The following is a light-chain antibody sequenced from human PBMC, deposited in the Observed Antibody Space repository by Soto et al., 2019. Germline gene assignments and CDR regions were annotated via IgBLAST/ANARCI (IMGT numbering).Light chain of an antibody. V-gene: IGKV3-20*01. CDR3: QQYGSWT. J-gene: IGKJ1*01. CDR2: GAS. CDR1: QRVSSSY. Sequence: EIVSTQSPGTLSLSPVERATISCRASQRVSSSYLAWYQQIPGQAPRLLIYGASSRATGIPDRFSGSGSGTDFTLTISRLEPEDFAVYYCQQYGSWTFGQGTKVDIK.